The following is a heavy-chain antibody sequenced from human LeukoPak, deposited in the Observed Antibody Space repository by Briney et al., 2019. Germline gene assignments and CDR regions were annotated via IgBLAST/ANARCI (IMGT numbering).Heavy chain of an antibody. CDR3: AKPIVATTTGYYFDY. V-gene: IGHV3-23*01. D-gene: IGHD5-12*01. CDR2: ISGSGGST. Sequence: PGGSLRLSCAASGFTFSSYAMSWVRQAPGKGLEWVSAISGSGGSTYYADSVKGRFTISRDNSKNTLYLQMNSLRAEDTAVYYCAKPIVATTTGYYFDYWGQATLVTVSS. CDR1: GFTFSSYA. J-gene: IGHJ4*02.